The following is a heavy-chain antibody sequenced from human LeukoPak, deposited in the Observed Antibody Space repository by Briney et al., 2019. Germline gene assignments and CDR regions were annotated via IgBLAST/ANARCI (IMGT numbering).Heavy chain of an antibody. V-gene: IGHV4-31*03. J-gene: IGHJ4*02. CDR2: IYYRGST. CDR1: GCSIISGGYY. CDR3: ARWVVPGTLDY. Sequence: PSETLSLTCTVSGCSIISGGYYWSWIRQHPGKGLEWIGYIYYRGSTYYNPSLKSRVTISVDTSKNQFSLNLTSVTAADTAVYYCARWVVPGTLDYWGQGTLVTVSS. D-gene: IGHD1-1*01.